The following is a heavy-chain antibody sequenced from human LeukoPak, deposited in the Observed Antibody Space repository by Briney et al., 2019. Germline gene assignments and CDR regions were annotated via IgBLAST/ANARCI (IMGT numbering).Heavy chain of an antibody. J-gene: IGHJ4*02. CDR1: GFTFSSYG. CDR2: ISYDGSNK. CDR3: AKSLGGIQLSVDY. V-gene: IGHV3-30*18. D-gene: IGHD5-18*01. Sequence: GGSLRLSCAASGFTFSSYGMHWVRQAPGKGLEWVAVISYDGSNKYYADSVKGRFTISRDNSKNTLYLQMNSLRAEDTAVYYCAKSLGGIQLSVDYWGQGTLVTVSS.